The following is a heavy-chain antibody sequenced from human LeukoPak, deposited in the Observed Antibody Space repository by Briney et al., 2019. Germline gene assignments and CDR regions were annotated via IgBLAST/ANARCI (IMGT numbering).Heavy chain of an antibody. Sequence: ASVKVSCKASGYTFTSYDINWVRQATGQGLEWMGWMNPNSGNTGYAQKFQGRVTITRNTSISTAYMELSSLRSEDTAVYYCARAPHSSGWFRMDWFDPWGQGTLVTVSS. V-gene: IGHV1-8*03. CDR3: ARAPHSSGWFRMDWFDP. CDR1: GYTFTSYD. CDR2: MNPNSGNT. J-gene: IGHJ5*02. D-gene: IGHD6-19*01.